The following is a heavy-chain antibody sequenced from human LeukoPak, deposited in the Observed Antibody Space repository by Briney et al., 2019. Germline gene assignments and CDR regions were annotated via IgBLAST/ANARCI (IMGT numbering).Heavy chain of an antibody. CDR1: GFTFSSYS. CDR2: ISSSSSYI. J-gene: IGHJ4*02. Sequence: GGSLRLSCAASGFTFSSYSMNWVRQAPGKGLEWVSSISSSSSYIYYADSVKGRFTISRDNAKNSLYLQMNSLRAEDTAVYYCARTPHSGSYRVGYWGQGTLVTVSS. V-gene: IGHV3-21*01. D-gene: IGHD1-26*01. CDR3: ARTPHSGSYRVGY.